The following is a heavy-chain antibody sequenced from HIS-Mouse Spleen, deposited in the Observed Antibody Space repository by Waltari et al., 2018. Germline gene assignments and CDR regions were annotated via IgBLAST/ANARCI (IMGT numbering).Heavy chain of an antibody. D-gene: IGHD3-3*01. CDR2: IKQDESGK. CDR1: GFTFSSYW. V-gene: IGHV3-7*01. J-gene: IGHJ4*02. Sequence: EVQLVESGGGLVQPGGSLRLSCAASGFTFSSYWMSWVRQAPGKGLEWVANIKQDESGKHYVDSVKGRFTISRENAKNSLYLQMNSLRAEDTAVYYCARERFLEWLLNYWGQGTLVTVSS. CDR3: ARERFLEWLLNY.